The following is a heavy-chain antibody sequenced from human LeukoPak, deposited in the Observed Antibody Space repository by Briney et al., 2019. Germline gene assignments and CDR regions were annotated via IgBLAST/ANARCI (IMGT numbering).Heavy chain of an antibody. J-gene: IGHJ3*02. Sequence: GGSLRLSCAASGFTFSNYAMSWVRQAPGKGLEWVSIIGYRGGSIYYAYSVQGRFTISRDNSKNTLSLQMNGLRPEDTAVYYCAKWEDIGEFLGAFDIWGQGTMVTVSS. V-gene: IGHV3-23*01. CDR2: IGYRGGSI. D-gene: IGHD3-10*01. CDR1: GFTFSNYA. CDR3: AKWEDIGEFLGAFDI.